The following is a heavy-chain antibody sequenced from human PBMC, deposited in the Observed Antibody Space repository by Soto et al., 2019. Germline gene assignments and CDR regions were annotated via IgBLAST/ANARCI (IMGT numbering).Heavy chain of an antibody. CDR3: ARARRYCSSTSCSPGYYGMDV. Sequence: PGGSLRLSCAASGFTFSSYSMNWVRQAPGKGLEWVSSISSSSSYIYYADSVKGRFTISRDNAKNSLYLQMNSLRAEDTAVSYCARARRYCSSTSCSPGYYGMDVWGQGTTVTVSS. V-gene: IGHV3-21*01. CDR2: ISSSSSYI. J-gene: IGHJ6*02. D-gene: IGHD2-2*01. CDR1: GFTFSSYS.